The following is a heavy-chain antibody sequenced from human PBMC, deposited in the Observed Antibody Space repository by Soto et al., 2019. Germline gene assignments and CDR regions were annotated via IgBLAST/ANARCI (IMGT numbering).Heavy chain of an antibody. CDR2: TWYDGSNK. V-gene: IGHV3-33*01. CDR1: GFTFSSYG. D-gene: IGHD3-3*01. Sequence: PGGSLRLSCAASGFTFSSYGVHWVRQAPGKGLEWVAVTWYDGSNKYYADSVKGRFTISRDNSKNTLYLQMNSLRAEDTAVYYCARDSRTYYDFWSGYYTGWVAFDIWGQGTMVTVSS. CDR3: ARDSRTYYDFWSGYYTGWVAFDI. J-gene: IGHJ3*02.